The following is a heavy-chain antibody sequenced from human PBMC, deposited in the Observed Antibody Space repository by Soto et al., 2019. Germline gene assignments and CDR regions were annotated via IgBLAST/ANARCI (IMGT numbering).Heavy chain of an antibody. CDR2: INHSGST. D-gene: IGHD2-15*01. CDR1: GGSFIGYY. Sequence: SETLSLTCAVYGGSFIGYYWSWIRQPPGKGLEWIGEINHSGSTNYNPSLKSRVTISVDTSKNQFSLKLSSVTAADTAVYYCARGLVRGGFDPWGQGTLVTVSS. CDR3: ARGLVRGGFDP. J-gene: IGHJ5*02. V-gene: IGHV4-34*01.